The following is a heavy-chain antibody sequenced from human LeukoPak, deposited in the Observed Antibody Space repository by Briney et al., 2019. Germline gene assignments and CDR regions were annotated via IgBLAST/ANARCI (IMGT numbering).Heavy chain of an antibody. Sequence: PGGSLRLSCAASGFTFSSYAMSWVRQAPGKGLEWVSAISGSGGSTYYADSVKGRFTISRDNSKSTLYLQMNSLRAEDTAVYYCAKSGIFGGLFDYWGQGTLVTVSS. CDR1: GFTFSSYA. J-gene: IGHJ4*02. CDR2: ISGSGGST. V-gene: IGHV3-23*01. D-gene: IGHD3-3*01. CDR3: AKSGIFGGLFDY.